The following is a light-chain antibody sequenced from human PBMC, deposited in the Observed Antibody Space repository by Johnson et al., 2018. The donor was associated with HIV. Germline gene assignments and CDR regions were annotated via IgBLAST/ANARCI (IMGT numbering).Light chain of an antibody. CDR3: ASWDRSLTVGTV. CDR1: SSNIGNNY. Sequence: QSVLTQPPSMSAAPGQKVTISCSASSSNIGNNYVSWYQQLPGTAPKLLIYENNKRPSGIPDRFSGSKSGTSATLDITGLQTGDEADYYCASWDRSLTVGTVFGPGTRVTVL. V-gene: IGLV1-51*02. J-gene: IGLJ1*01. CDR2: ENN.